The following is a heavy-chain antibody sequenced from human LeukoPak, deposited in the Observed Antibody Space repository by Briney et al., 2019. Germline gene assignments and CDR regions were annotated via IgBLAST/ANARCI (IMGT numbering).Heavy chain of an antibody. Sequence: GGSLRLSCAASGFTFSNYAMTWVRQAPGKGLEWVSSIRGSGGGTDYADSVKGRFTSSRDNSKNTLYLQMNSLRAEDTGAYYCGRDPTGDYVGAFDFRGQGTMVTVSS. D-gene: IGHD4-17*01. CDR2: IRGSGGGT. V-gene: IGHV3-23*01. CDR3: GRDPTGDYVGAFDF. J-gene: IGHJ3*01. CDR1: GFTFSNYA.